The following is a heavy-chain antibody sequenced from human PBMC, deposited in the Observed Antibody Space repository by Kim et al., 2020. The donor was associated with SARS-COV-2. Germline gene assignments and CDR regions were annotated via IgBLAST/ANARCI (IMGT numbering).Heavy chain of an antibody. J-gene: IGHJ4*02. CDR1: GFTVNNFA. V-gene: IGHV3-23*01. Sequence: GGSLRLSCGASGFTVNNFAMSWVRQAPGKGLVWVSTDPGCGGRTIYADSVKGRFTISRDNPKNTVFLQMNSVRAEDTAVYYCANAQPLSSGWYIFEHWGRGTLVAVSS. CDR2: DPGCGGRT. CDR3: ANAQPLSSGWYIFEH. D-gene: IGHD6-19*01.